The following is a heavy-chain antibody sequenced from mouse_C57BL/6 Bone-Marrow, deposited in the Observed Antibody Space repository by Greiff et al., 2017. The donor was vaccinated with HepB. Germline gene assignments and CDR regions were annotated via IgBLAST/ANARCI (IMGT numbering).Heavy chain of an antibody. CDR3: ARRRPYYGSAY. D-gene: IGHD1-1*01. Sequence: VQLQQPGAELVKPGASVKLSCKASGYTFTSYWMQWVKQRPGQGLEWIGEIDPSDSYTNYNQKFKGKATLTVDTSSSTAYMQLSSLTSEDSAVYYCARRRPYYGSAYWGQGTLVTVSA. CDR2: IDPSDSYT. J-gene: IGHJ3*01. V-gene: IGHV1-50*01. CDR1: GYTFTSYW.